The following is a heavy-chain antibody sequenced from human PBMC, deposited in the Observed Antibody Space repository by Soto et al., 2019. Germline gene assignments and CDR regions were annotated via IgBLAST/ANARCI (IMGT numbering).Heavy chain of an antibody. Sequence: QVQLVQSGAEVKKPGASVKVSCKASGYTFSTYGISWVRQAPGQGLEWMGWISAYNGDTETNYAQKFQGRVTMTTDSPKSEANMELRNRNPGDRAVYYCGEEPPVMPAARPDYGGQGTQFTFPS. CDR2: ISAYNGDTET. CDR3: GEEPPVMPAARPDY. V-gene: IGHV1-18*01. J-gene: IGHJ4*02. CDR1: GYTFSTYG. D-gene: IGHD3-16*01.